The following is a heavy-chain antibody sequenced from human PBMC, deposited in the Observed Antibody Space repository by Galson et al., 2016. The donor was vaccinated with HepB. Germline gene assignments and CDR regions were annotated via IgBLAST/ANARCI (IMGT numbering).Heavy chain of an antibody. J-gene: IGHJ3*01. V-gene: IGHV3-7*01. CDR2: IKQDGSER. Sequence: SLRLSCAASGFTFSCCWMSWVRQAPGKGLQWVARIKQDGSERDYVDSVKGRFTISRDNAKNLLLLQMNSLRVEDTAIYYCVRGLEWSYPWDGFDHWGQGTMVTVSS. CDR1: GFTFSCCW. D-gene: IGHD3-3*01. CDR3: VRGLEWSYPWDGFDH.